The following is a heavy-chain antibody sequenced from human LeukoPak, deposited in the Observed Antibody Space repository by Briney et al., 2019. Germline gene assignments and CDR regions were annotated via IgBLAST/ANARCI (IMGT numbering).Heavy chain of an antibody. Sequence: ASVTVSCKASGYTFTSYDINWVRQATGQGLEWMGWMNPNSGNTGYAQKFQGRVTMTRNTSISTAYMELSSLRSEDTAVYYCARGRPSTSLSSSWYVFKRKGYYFDYWDQGTLVTVSS. V-gene: IGHV1-8*01. CDR2: MNPNSGNT. D-gene: IGHD6-13*01. J-gene: IGHJ4*02. CDR1: GYTFTSYD. CDR3: ARGRPSTSLSSSWYVFKRKGYYFDY.